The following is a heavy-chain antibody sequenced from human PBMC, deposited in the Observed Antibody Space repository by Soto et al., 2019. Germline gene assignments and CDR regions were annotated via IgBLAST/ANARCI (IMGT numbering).Heavy chain of an antibody. CDR2: ITAYGDST. Sequence: EVQLLESGGGFVQPGGSLRLSCAASGFTFSNDAMSWVRQSPGKGLEWVSAITAYGDSTHYADSVKGRFTISRDSPKKPPYMQMDSLRAEDTAVSYCAKDTLWYDSDWSTPPGFDPWGQGTLVPVSS. V-gene: IGHV3-23*01. CDR1: GFTFSNDA. CDR3: AKDTLWYDSDWSTPPGFDP. J-gene: IGHJ5*02. D-gene: IGHD6-19*01.